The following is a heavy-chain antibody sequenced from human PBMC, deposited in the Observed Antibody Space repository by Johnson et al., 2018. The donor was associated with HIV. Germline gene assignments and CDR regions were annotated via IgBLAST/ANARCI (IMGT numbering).Heavy chain of an antibody. J-gene: IGHJ3*02. Sequence: EKLVESGGGLVQPGGSLRLSCAASGFTFSSYWMSWVRQAPGKGLEWVSVIYSGGSTYYADSVRGRFTISRDNSKNTLYLQMSSLRAEDTAVYYCARDPAYCGGDWCGAFDIWGQGTMVTVSS. D-gene: IGHD2-21*02. CDR3: ARDPAYCGGDWCGAFDI. CDR1: GFTFSSYW. CDR2: IYSGGST. V-gene: IGHV3-66*02.